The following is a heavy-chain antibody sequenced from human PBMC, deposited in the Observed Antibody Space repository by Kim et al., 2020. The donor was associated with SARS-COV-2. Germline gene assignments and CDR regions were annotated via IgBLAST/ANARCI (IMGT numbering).Heavy chain of an antibody. CDR2: ISWNSGSI. CDR1: GFTFDDYA. D-gene: IGHD3-10*01. V-gene: IGHV3-9*01. J-gene: IGHJ4*02. CDR3: AKEATRGVIT. Sequence: GGSLRLSCAASGFTFDDYAMHWVRQAPGKGLEWVSGISWNSGSIGYADSVKGRFTISRDNAKNSLYLQMNSLRAEDTALYYCAKEATRGVITWGQGTLVT.